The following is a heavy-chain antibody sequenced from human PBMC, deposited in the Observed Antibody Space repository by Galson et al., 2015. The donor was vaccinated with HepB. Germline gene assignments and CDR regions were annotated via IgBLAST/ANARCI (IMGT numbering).Heavy chain of an antibody. CDR1: RFTFSNYA. CDR2: ISGSGRTT. CDR3: ARYSGGVWGEYYFRY. D-gene: IGHD3-16*01. V-gene: IGHV3-23*01. J-gene: IGHJ4*02. Sequence: SLRLSCAASRFTFSNYAMSWVRQAPGKGLEWVSAISGSGRTTKYADSVKGRFSISRDRSKSTLYLQMNSLRAEDTAVYFCARYSGGVWGEYYFRYWGQGTLVTVSS.